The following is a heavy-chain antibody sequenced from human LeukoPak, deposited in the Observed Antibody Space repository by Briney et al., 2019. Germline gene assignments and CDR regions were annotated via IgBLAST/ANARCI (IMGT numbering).Heavy chain of an antibody. D-gene: IGHD6-19*01. CDR3: ANSGWSLRDY. CDR2: IKTDGSEK. CDR1: GFNFRTFW. Sequence: GGSLRLSCAASGFNFRTFWMAWVRQAPGEGLEWVANIKTDGSEKYYVGSVKGRFTISRDNAENSLYLQMNSLRAEDTAVYYCANSGWSLRDYWGQGTLVTVSS. V-gene: IGHV3-7*01. J-gene: IGHJ4*02.